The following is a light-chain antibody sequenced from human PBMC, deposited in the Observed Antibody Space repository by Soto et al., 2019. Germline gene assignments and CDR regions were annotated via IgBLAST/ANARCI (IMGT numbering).Light chain of an antibody. Sequence: DILMTQSPSTLSASVGDRVTITCGASQGISTWLAWYQQKPGGAPKLLIYAASTLQSGVPSRFSGSGSGTDFTLTIRSLQPEDFATYYCQQGASFPRTFGGGTKVDIK. CDR3: QQGASFPRT. J-gene: IGKJ4*01. V-gene: IGKV1-12*01. CDR1: QGISTW. CDR2: AAS.